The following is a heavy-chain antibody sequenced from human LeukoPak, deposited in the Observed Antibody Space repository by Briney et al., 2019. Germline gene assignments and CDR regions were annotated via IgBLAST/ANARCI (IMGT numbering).Heavy chain of an antibody. V-gene: IGHV3-23*01. CDR1: GFTFSSYA. Sequence: GGSLRLSCAASGFTFSSYAMSWVRQAPGKGLEWVSAISGSGGSTYYADSVKGRFTTSRDNSKSTLYLQMNSLRAEDTAVYYCANGGVGTGLDYWGQGTLVTVSS. J-gene: IGHJ4*02. D-gene: IGHD1-1*01. CDR2: ISGSGGST. CDR3: ANGGVGTGLDY.